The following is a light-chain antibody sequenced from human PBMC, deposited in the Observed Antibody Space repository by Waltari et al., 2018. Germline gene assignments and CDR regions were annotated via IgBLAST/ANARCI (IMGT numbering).Light chain of an antibody. CDR3: QHGYGTPRT. V-gene: IGKV1-39*01. Sequence: DIQMTQSPSSLSTSVGDRVIIICRASENVNNYLNWYQQKPGKAPKLLIYKASTLQSGVPSRFSGSGSGTDYTFTISSLQSEDVATYYCQHGYGTPRTFGQGTKVEIQ. CDR1: ENVNNY. J-gene: IGKJ1*01. CDR2: KAS.